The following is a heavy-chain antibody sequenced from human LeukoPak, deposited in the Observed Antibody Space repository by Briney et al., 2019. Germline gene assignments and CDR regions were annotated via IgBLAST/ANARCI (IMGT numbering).Heavy chain of an antibody. J-gene: IGHJ3*02. Sequence: GGSLRLSCAASGFTFSSYWMSWVRQAPGKGLEWVSYISSSSSTIYYADSVKGRFTISRDNAKNSLYLQMNSLRAEDTAVYYCASRVVTARPGAFDIWGQGTMVTVSS. CDR2: ISSSSSTI. CDR1: GFTFSSYW. V-gene: IGHV3-48*04. CDR3: ASRVVTARPGAFDI. D-gene: IGHD2-21*02.